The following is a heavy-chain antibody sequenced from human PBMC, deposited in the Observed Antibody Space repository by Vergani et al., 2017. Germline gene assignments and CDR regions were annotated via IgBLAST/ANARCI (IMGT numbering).Heavy chain of an antibody. CDR1: GFTFSSYW. D-gene: IGHD1-26*01. J-gene: IGHJ4*02. Sequence: EVQLVESGGGLVQPGGSLRLSCAASGFTFSSYWMSWVRQAPGKGLEWVANIKQDGSEKYYVDSVKGRLTISRENAKNSLYLQMNSLRAEDTAVYYCARDLISGGSSNWGQGTLVTVSS. CDR2: IKQDGSEK. V-gene: IGHV3-7*01. CDR3: ARDLISGGSSN.